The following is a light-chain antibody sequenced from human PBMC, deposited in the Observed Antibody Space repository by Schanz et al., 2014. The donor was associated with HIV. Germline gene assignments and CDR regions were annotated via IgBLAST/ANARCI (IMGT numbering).Light chain of an antibody. CDR3: AAWDDSVQL. J-gene: IGLJ2*01. V-gene: IGLV1-44*01. Sequence: QSVLTQPPSASGTPGQRGTISCSGSSPSIKTNTVNRLQQLPGTAPKLLIYSNNQRPSGVPGRLSGSKSGTSASLAISGLQSEDEADYYCAAWDDSVQLFGGGTKLTVL. CDR1: SPSIKTNT. CDR2: SNN.